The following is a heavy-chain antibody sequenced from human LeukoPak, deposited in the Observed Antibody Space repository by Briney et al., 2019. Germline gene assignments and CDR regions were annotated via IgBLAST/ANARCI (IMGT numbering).Heavy chain of an antibody. CDR1: GFTFSSHW. Sequence: GGSLRLSCADSGFTFSSHWMSWVRQAPGKGLEWVANIKQDGGEIYYLDSVKGRFTISRDNAKNSLYLQMNSLRAEDTAVYYCAELGITMIGGVWGKGTTVTISS. V-gene: IGHV3-7*01. D-gene: IGHD3-10*02. CDR3: AELGITMIGGV. CDR2: IKQDGGEI. J-gene: IGHJ6*04.